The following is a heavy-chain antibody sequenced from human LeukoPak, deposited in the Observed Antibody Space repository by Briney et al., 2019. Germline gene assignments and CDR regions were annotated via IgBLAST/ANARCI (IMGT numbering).Heavy chain of an antibody. V-gene: IGHV1-69*04. CDR3: ARELRPPYYYYGMDV. CDR2: IIPILGIA. D-gene: IGHD5-12*01. Sequence: SVEVSCKASGGTFSSYAISWVRQAPGQGLEWMGRIIPILGIANYAQKFQGRVTITADKSTSTAYMELSSLRSEDTAVYYCARELRPPYYYYGMDVWGQGTTVTVSS. CDR1: GGTFSSYA. J-gene: IGHJ6*02.